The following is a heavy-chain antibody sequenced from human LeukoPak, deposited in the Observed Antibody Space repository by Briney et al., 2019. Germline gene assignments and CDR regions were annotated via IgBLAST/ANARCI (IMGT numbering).Heavy chain of an antibody. J-gene: IGHJ3*02. D-gene: IGHD2-8*02. CDR2: ISSGGTTV. CDR1: GFTFSSYE. CDR3: ARDGGVNAFDI. Sequence: PGGSLRLSCAASGFTFSSYEMNWVRQAPGKGLEWVSYISSGGTTVYCPDSVKGRFTISRDNAKSSLYLQMNSLRAEDTAVYYCARDGGVNAFDIWGQGTMVTVSS. V-gene: IGHV3-48*03.